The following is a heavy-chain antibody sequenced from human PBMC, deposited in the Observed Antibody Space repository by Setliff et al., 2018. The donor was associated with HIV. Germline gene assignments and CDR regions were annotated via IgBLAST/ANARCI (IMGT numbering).Heavy chain of an antibody. Sequence: SGPTLVNPTETLTLTCTFSGFSLTTIRVAVGWIRQPPGKAPEWLGFIYWDDDKRYSPSLKTRITITKDTSKNQVVLTMARVDPVDTATYYCAHRRVGNYDSSGNYHSYFDYWGQGILVTVSS. CDR3: AHRRVGNYDSSGNYHSYFDY. V-gene: IGHV2-5*02. D-gene: IGHD3-22*01. J-gene: IGHJ4*02. CDR2: IYWDDDK. CDR1: GFSLTTIRVA.